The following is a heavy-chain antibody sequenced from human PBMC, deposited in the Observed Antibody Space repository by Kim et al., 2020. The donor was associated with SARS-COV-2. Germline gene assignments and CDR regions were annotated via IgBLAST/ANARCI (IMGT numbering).Heavy chain of an antibody. CDR1: GFTFSSYG. V-gene: IGHV3-33*05. D-gene: IGHD2-2*01. CDR3: ASRDCSSTSCYFGY. Sequence: GGSLRLSCAASGFTFSSYGMHWVRQAPGKGLEWVAVISYDGSNKYYADSVKGRFTISRDNCKNTLYLQMNSLRAEDTAVYYCASRDCSSTSCYFGYWGQGTLVTVSS. CDR2: ISYDGSNK. J-gene: IGHJ4*02.